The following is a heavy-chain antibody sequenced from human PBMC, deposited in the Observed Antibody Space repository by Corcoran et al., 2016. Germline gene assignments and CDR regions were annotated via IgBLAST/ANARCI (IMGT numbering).Heavy chain of an antibody. V-gene: IGHV4-31*03. CDR2: IYYSGST. CDR1: GGSISSGGYY. Sequence: QVQLQESGPGPVKPSQTLSLTCTVSGGSISSGGYYWSWIRQHPGKGLEWIGYIYYSGSTYYNPSLKSRVTISVDTSKNQFSLKLSSVTAADTAVYYCARDRSSGRQPDDAFDIWGQGTMVTVSS. CDR3: ARDRSSGRQPDDAFDI. J-gene: IGHJ3*02. D-gene: IGHD3-10*01.